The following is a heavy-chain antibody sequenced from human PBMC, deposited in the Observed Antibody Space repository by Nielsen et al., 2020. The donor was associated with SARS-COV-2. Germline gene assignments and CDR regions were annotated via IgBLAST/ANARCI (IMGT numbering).Heavy chain of an antibody. CDR1: DDSISSYY. CDR2: IYYSGST. CDR3: ARVPYCSGGSCRNQDNWFDP. V-gene: IGHV4-30-4*01. D-gene: IGHD2-15*01. J-gene: IGHJ5*02. Sequence: SETLSLTCTVSDDSISSYYWSWIRQPPGKGLEWIGYIYYSGSTYYNPSLKSRVTISVDTSKNQFSLKLSSVTAADTAVYYCARVPYCSGGSCRNQDNWFDPWGQGTLVTVSS.